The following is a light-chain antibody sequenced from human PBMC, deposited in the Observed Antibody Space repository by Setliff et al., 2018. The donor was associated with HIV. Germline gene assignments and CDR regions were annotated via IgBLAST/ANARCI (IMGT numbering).Light chain of an antibody. CDR3: ATSDDSLSAVV. J-gene: IGLJ2*01. CDR1: ASNIGRNS. CDR2: NND. Sequence: QSVLTQPPSASGTPGQMVTISCSGSASNIGRNSVFWYQQLPGTAPKLLMYNNDQRPSGVPDRFSGSKSGTSASLAITDLRSGDEADYYCATSDDSLSAVVFGGGTKVTVL. V-gene: IGLV1-47*02.